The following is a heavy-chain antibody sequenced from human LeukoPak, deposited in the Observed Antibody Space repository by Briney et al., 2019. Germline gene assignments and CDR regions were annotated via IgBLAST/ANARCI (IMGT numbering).Heavy chain of an antibody. J-gene: IGHJ2*01. CDR2: INHSGST. Sequence: SETLSLTCAVYGGSFSGYYWSWIRQPPGKGLEWIGEINHSGSTNYNPSLKSRVTISVDTSKNQFSLKLSSVTAADTAVYYCARVPRHCSSTSGYFWYFDLWGRGTLVTVSS. D-gene: IGHD2-2*01. V-gene: IGHV4-34*01. CDR1: GGSFSGYY. CDR3: ARVPRHCSSTSGYFWYFDL.